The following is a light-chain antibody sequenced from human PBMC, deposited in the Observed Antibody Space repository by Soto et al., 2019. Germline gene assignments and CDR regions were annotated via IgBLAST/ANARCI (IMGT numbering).Light chain of an antibody. Sequence: DIQMTQSPSTLSASVGDRVTITCRASQRISSWLAWYQQKPGKAPKLLIYDASSLESWVPSRFSGSGSGTEFTLTISRMQPDDFATYYCQQYNSYPYTFGQGTKLEIK. V-gene: IGKV1-5*01. CDR2: DAS. CDR1: QRISSW. CDR3: QQYNSYPYT. J-gene: IGKJ2*01.